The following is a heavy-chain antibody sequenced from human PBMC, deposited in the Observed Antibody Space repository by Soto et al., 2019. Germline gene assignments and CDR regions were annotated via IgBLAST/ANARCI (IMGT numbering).Heavy chain of an antibody. CDR2: ISGYNRNT. D-gene: IGHD1-26*01. CDR1: GYTFSNYG. CDR3: ARERRWEPLLY. Sequence: VQLVQSGGEVKKPGASVKVSCKASGYTFSNYGITWVRQAPGQGLEWMGWISGYNRNTNYAQKSEDSVIMTTDTSTSTAYMELKVLTSDDAAVYFCARERRWEPLLYWGQGTLVTVSS. J-gene: IGHJ4*02. V-gene: IGHV1-18*01.